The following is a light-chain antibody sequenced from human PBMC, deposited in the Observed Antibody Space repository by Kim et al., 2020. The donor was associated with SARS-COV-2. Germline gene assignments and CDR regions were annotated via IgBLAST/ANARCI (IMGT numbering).Light chain of an antibody. CDR1: KLGDKY. CDR3: QAWDSRTAV. J-gene: IGLJ2*01. CDR2: QDS. Sequence: SYELTQPPSVSVSPGQTASITCSGDKLGDKYACWYQQKPGQSPVLVTYQDSKRPSGIPERFSGSNSGNTATLTISGTQPMDEADYYCQAWDSRTAVFGGGTRLTVL. V-gene: IGLV3-1*01.